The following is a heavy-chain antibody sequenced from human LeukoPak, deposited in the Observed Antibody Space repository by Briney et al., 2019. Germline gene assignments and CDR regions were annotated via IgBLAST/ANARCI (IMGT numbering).Heavy chain of an antibody. CDR3: ARGREDYYDSSGYYVLFDY. D-gene: IGHD3-22*01. J-gene: IGHJ4*02. CDR2: IYRGGST. CDR1: GFTVSSNY. V-gene: IGHV3-53*01. Sequence: GGSLRLSCAASGFTVSSNYMSWVRQAPGKGLEWVSVIYRGGSTYYADSVKGRFTISRDNSKNTLYLQMNSLGAEDTAVYYCARGREDYYDSSGYYVLFDYWGQGTLVTVSS.